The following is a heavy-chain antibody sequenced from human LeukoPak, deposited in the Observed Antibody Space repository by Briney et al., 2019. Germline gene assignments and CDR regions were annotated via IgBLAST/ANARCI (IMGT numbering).Heavy chain of an antibody. Sequence: SETLSLTCAVYGGSFSGYYWSWIRQPPGKGLEWIGEIHHSGSTNYNPSLKSRVTISVDTSKNQFSLKLSSLTAADTAVYYCARRSRDGYNYFDCWGEGTRATDSS. CDR1: GGSFSGYY. V-gene: IGHV4-34*01. CDR2: IHHSGST. D-gene: IGHD5-24*01. CDR3: ARRSRDGYNYFDC. J-gene: IGHJ4*02.